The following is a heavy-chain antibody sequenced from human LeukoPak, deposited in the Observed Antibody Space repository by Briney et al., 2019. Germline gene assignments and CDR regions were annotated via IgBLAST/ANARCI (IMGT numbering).Heavy chain of an antibody. CDR1: GGSFSGYY. J-gene: IGHJ6*03. Sequence: SETLSLTCAVYGGSFSGYYWSWISQPPGKGLEWIGEINHSGSTNYNPSLKSRVTISVDTSKNQFSLKLSSVTAADTAVYYCARRGSGITFGGVIVIPRRYYYMDIWGKGTTVTVSS. CDR2: INHSGST. D-gene: IGHD3-16*02. CDR3: ARRGSGITFGGVIVIPRRYYYMDI. V-gene: IGHV4-34*01.